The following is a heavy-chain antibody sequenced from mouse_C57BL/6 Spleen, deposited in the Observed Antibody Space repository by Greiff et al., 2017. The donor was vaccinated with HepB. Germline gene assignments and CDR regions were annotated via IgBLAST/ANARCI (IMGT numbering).Heavy chain of an antibody. V-gene: IGHV1-69*01. D-gene: IGHD1-1*01. J-gene: IGHJ1*03. Sequence: VKLQQPGAELVMPGASVKLSCKASGYTFTSYWMHWVKQRPGQGLEWIGEIDPSDSYTNYNQKFKGKSTLTVDKSSSTAYMQLSSLTSEDSAVYYCARSEITTVVRYFDVWGTGTTVTVSS. CDR3: ARSEITTVVRYFDV. CDR1: GYTFTSYW. CDR2: IDPSDSYT.